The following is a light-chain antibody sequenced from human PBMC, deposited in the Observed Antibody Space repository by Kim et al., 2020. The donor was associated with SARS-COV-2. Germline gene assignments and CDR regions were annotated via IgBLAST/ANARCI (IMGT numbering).Light chain of an antibody. Sequence: DIQMTQSPSTLSASVGDRVTITCRASQSISSWLAWYQQKPGKAPKLLIYDASSLESGVPSRFSGSGSGTEFTLTISSLQPDDFPTYYCQQYNSYSPYTFGQGTKLEI. J-gene: IGKJ2*01. CDR1: QSISSW. CDR2: DAS. CDR3: QQYNSYSPYT. V-gene: IGKV1-5*01.